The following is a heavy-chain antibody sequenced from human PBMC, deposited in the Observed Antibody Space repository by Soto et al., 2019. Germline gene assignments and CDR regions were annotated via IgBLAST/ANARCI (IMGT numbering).Heavy chain of an antibody. J-gene: IGHJ5*02. D-gene: IGHD6-6*01. CDR2: FIPIFGTA. CDR3: ARGPDSSSSEGWFDP. CDR1: GGTFSSYA. Sequence: QVQLVQSGAEVKKPGSSVKVSCKASGGTFSSYAISWVRQAPGQGLEWMGGFIPIFGTANYAQKVQGRVTITADESTSTAYMELSRLRSEDTAVYYCARGPDSSSSEGWFDPWGQGTLVTVSS. V-gene: IGHV1-69*12.